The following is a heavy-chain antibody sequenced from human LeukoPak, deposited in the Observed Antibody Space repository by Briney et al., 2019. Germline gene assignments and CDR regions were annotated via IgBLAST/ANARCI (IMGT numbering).Heavy chain of an antibody. J-gene: IGHJ6*02. CDR2: IRGSGDDT. D-gene: IGHD3-22*01. CDR3: AKDYYDSNGYYSDNGMDV. CDR1: GFTFSSYA. Sequence: GGSLRLSCAASGFTFSSYAMSWVRQAPGKGLEWVSTIRGSGDDTYYADSVTGRFTISRDNSENTLYLQMNSLRAEDTAVYYCAKDYYDSNGYYSDNGMDVWGQGTTVTVSS. V-gene: IGHV3-23*01.